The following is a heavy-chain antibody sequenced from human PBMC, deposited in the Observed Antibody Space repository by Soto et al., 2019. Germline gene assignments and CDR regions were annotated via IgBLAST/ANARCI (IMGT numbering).Heavy chain of an antibody. D-gene: IGHD5-18*01. CDR2: IYYSGNT. V-gene: IGHV4-61*08. J-gene: IGHJ5*01. Sequence: SETLSLTCTVSGDSVTSGDYYWSWIRQPPGKGLEWIGYIYYSGNTNYSPSLKSRVAISLYTSHNQFSLKLSSVTAADTAVYFCARIPVDTYMTYWFGPWGQGTLVTV. CDR1: GDSVTSGDYY. CDR3: ARIPVDTYMTYWFGP.